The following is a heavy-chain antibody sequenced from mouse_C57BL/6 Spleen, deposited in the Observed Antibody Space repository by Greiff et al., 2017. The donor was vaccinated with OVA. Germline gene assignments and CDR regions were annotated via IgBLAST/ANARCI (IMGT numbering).Heavy chain of an antibody. CDR1: GFTFSSYA. J-gene: IGHJ2*01. V-gene: IGHV5-4*01. CDR2: ISDGGSYT. D-gene: IGHD3-2*02. Sequence: EVKLMESGGGLVKPGGSLKLSCAASGFTFSSYAMSWVRQTPEKRLEWVATISDGGSYTYYPDNVKGRFTISRDNAKNNLYLQMSHLKSEDTAMYDCARDRGSSGPRNYFDYWGQGTTLTVSS. CDR3: ARDRGSSGPRNYFDY.